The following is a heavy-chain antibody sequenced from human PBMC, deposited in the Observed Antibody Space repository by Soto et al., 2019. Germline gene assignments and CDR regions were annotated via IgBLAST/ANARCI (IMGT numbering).Heavy chain of an antibody. V-gene: IGHV3-15*07. D-gene: IGHD3-9*01. Sequence: EVQLVESGGGLVKPGGSLRLSCAASGFTFSNAWMNWVRQAPGKGLEWVGRIKSKTDGATTDYAAPVKGRFTISRDDSKNTLYLQMNSLKTEDTAVYYCTTDLEARFDWLPPTDYWGQGTLVTVSS. J-gene: IGHJ4*02. CDR1: GFTFSNAW. CDR2: IKSKTDGATT. CDR3: TTDLEARFDWLPPTDY.